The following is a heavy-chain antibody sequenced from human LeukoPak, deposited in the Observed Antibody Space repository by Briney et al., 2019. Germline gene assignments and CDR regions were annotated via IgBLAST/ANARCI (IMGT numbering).Heavy chain of an antibody. CDR3: ARESPVGCTSTSCYIDY. CDR1: GFTFSSYA. D-gene: IGHD2-2*01. CDR2: ISGSGGST. V-gene: IGHV3-23*01. J-gene: IGHJ4*01. Sequence: GGSLRLSCAASGFTFSSYAMSWVRQAPGKGLEWVSAISGSGGSTYYADSVKGRFTISRDTSKNTLYLQMNSLRAEDTAVYYCARESPVGCTSTSCYIDYWGQEPWSPSPQ.